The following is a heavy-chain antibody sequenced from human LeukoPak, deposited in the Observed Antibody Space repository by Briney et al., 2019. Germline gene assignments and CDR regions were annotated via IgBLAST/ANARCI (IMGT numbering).Heavy chain of an antibody. J-gene: IGHJ4*02. Sequence: SETLSPTCAVYGGSFSGYYWSWIRQPPGKGLEWIGEINHSGSTNYNPSLKSRVTISVDTSKNQFSLKLSSVTAADTAVYYCARDPISVYCSSTSCYPTTRRYYFDYWGQGTLVTVSS. CDR3: ARDPISVYCSSTSCYPTTRRYYFDY. V-gene: IGHV4-34*01. D-gene: IGHD2-2*01. CDR1: GGSFSGYY. CDR2: INHSGST.